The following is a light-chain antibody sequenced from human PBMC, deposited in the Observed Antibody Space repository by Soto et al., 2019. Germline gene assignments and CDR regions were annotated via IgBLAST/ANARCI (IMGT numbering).Light chain of an antibody. CDR2: DAS. CDR3: QHYHSYPYT. CDR1: QSIGGW. Sequence: DIQMTQSPSILSASVGDRVTITCRASQSIGGWLDWYQQRPGKAPRLLIYDASSVESGVPSRFSGSRSGTTFTLAISSLQPEDFATYYCQHYHSYPYTFGQGTKLDIK. J-gene: IGKJ2*01. V-gene: IGKV1-5*01.